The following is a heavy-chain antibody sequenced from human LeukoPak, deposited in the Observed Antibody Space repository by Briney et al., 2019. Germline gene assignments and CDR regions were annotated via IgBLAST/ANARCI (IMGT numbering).Heavy chain of an antibody. J-gene: IGHJ4*02. V-gene: IGHV3-48*01. D-gene: IGHD3-3*01. CDR3: ARARFLEWLVPFDY. CDR1: GFTFSSYS. Sequence: PGGSLRLPCAASGFTFSSYSMNWVRQAPGKGLEWVSYISSSSSTIYYADSVKGRFTISRDNAKNSLYLQMNSLRAEDTAVYYCARARFLEWLVPFDYWGQGTLVTVSS. CDR2: ISSSSSTI.